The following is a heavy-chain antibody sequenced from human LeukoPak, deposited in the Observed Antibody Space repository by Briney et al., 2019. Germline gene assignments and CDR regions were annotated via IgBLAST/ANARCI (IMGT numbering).Heavy chain of an antibody. CDR2: INPNSGGT. CDR1: GYTFTGYY. CDR3: ARPRLAYYDSSGNDAFDI. Sequence: GASVKVSCKASGYTFTGYYMHWVRQAPGQGLEWMGWINPNSGGTNYAQKFQGRVTMTRDMSTSTVYMELSSLRSEDTAVYYCARPRLAYYDSSGNDAFDIWGQGTMVTVSS. V-gene: IGHV1-2*02. D-gene: IGHD3-22*01. J-gene: IGHJ3*02.